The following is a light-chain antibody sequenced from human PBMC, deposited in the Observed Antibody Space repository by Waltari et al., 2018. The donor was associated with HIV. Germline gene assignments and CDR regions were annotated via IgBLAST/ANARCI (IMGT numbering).Light chain of an antibody. V-gene: IGLV1-40*01. CDR1: SSNIGARFD. CDR2: GDN. J-gene: IGLJ3*02. CDR3: QSYDSSLSGSV. Sequence: QSVLTQPPSVSGAPGQRVTISCTGSSSNIGARFDVHWYQQLPGTAPKLLVYGDNTRPSGVPDRFAGPKSGTSASLAITGLQAEDEADYYCQSYDSSLSGSVFGGGTKLTVL.